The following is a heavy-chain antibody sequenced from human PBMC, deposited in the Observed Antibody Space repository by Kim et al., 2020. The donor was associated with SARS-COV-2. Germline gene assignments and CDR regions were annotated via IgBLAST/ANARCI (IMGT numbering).Heavy chain of an antibody. CDR1: GFTFSSYG. Sequence: GGSLRLSCAASGFTFSSYGMHWVRQAPGKGLEWVSAISGNGGSTYYADSVKGRFTISRDNSKNTLYLQMNSLRAEDTAVYYCAISGSYDYWGQGTLVTVSS. D-gene: IGHD1-26*01. CDR2: ISGNGGST. V-gene: IGHV3-23*01. J-gene: IGHJ4*02. CDR3: AISGSYDY.